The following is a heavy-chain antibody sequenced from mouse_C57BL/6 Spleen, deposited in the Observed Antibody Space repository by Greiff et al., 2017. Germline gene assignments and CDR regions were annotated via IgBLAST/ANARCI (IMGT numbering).Heavy chain of an antibody. J-gene: IGHJ4*01. CDR3: TRWGITTNY. Sequence: QVQLQQSGAELVRPGASVTLSCKASGYTFTDYEMHWVKQTPVHGLEWIGAIDPETGGTAYNQKFKGKAILTADKSSRTAYMEPRSLTSEDSAVYYCTRWGITTNYWGQGTSVPVSS. CDR2: IDPETGGT. CDR1: GYTFTDYE. V-gene: IGHV1-15*01. D-gene: IGHD1-1*01.